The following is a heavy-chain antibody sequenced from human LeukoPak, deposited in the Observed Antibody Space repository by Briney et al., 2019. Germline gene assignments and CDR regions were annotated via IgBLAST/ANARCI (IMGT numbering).Heavy chain of an antibody. CDR3: ASLPWGPYIVVVPAAIRYYFDY. J-gene: IGHJ4*02. CDR2: IYHSGST. V-gene: IGHV4-38-2*01. CDR1: GYSISSGYY. D-gene: IGHD2-2*01. Sequence: SETLSLTCAVSGYSISSGYYWGWIRQPPGKGLEWIGSIYHSGSTYYNPSLKSRVTISVDTSKNQFSLKLSPVTAADTAVYYCASLPWGPYIVVVPAAIRYYFDYWGQGTLVTVSS.